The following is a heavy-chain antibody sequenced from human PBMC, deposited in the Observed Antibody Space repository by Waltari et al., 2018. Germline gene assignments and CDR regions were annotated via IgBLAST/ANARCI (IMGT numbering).Heavy chain of an antibody. J-gene: IGHJ4*02. V-gene: IGHV5-51*01. CDR2: IYPGDSDT. CDR3: GRGRAVDLIDY. CDR1: GYSFTNYW. Sequence: EVQLVQSGAEVKKPGESLKISCEASGYSFTNYWIGWVRQMPGKGLEWMASIYPGDSDTRYNPSFQGQVTISADKSISTAYLQRGSLKASDTAMYYCGRGRAVDLIDYWGQGTLVTVSS. D-gene: IGHD3-16*01.